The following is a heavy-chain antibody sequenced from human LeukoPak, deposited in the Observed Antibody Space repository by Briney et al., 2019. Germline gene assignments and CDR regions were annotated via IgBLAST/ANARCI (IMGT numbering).Heavy chain of an antibody. CDR1: GFTFSSYA. CDR2: ISGSGGST. J-gene: IGHJ4*02. D-gene: IGHD3-22*01. CDR3: AKDPTIYDSSGG. Sequence: GGSLRLSCAATGFTFSSYAMSWVRQAPGKGLEWVSAISGSGGSTYYADSVKGRFTISRDNSKNTLYLQMNSLRAEDTAVYYCAKDPTIYDSSGGWGQGTLVTVSS. V-gene: IGHV3-23*01.